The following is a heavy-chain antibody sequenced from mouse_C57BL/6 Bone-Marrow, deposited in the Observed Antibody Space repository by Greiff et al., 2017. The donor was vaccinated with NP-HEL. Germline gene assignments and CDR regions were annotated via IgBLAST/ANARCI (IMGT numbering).Heavy chain of an antibody. D-gene: IGHD1-1*01. CDR2: IYPGDGDT. J-gene: IGHJ2*01. Sequence: QVQLQQSGPELVKPGASVKISCKASGYAFSSSWMNWVKQRPGKGLEWIGRIYPGDGDTNYNGKFKGKATLTADKSSSTAYMQLSSLTSEDSAVYFGARYYYGSRYYIDYWGQGTTLTVSS. CDR1: GYAFSSSW. V-gene: IGHV1-82*01. CDR3: ARYYYGSRYYIDY.